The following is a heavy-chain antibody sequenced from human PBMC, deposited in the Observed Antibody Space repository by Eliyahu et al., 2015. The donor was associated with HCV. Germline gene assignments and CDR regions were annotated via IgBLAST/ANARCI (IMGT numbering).Heavy chain of an antibody. D-gene: IGHD6-19*01. Sequence: QVQLQESGPGLVKPSETLSLTCTVXGGSISSYYWSWIRQPPGKGLEWVGYIYYSGSTNYNPSLKSRVTISVDTSKNQFSLKLSSVTAADTAVYYCARGRGLAVAGSPSYYFDYWGQGTLVTVSS. V-gene: IGHV4-59*01. J-gene: IGHJ4*02. CDR3: ARGRGLAVAGSPSYYFDY. CDR2: IYYSGST. CDR1: GGSISSYY.